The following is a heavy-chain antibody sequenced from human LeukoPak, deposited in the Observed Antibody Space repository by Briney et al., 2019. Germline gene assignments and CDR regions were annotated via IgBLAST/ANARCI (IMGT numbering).Heavy chain of an antibody. V-gene: IGHV3-7*01. CDR3: AREWSGNAVPGAFDI. D-gene: IGHD3-3*01. J-gene: IGHJ3*02. CDR2: IKQDGGEK. CDR1: GFTLRRYW. Sequence: GGSLRLSCAASGFTLRRYWMSWVRQAPGKGLDWVANIKQDGGEKYYVDSVKGRFTISRDNAKNSLYLQIDRLRAEDTDVRYCAREWSGNAVPGAFDIWGQGTMVAVSS.